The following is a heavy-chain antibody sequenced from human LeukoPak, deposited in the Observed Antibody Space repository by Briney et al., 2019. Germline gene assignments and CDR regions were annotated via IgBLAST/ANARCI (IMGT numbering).Heavy chain of an antibody. D-gene: IGHD2-21*02. CDR1: GFPFSNHA. Sequence: GGSLRLSCAASGFPFSNHAMSWVRQPPGKGLEWVSAISNGNTYYADSVRGRFTISRDDSKNMVYVQMNSLRVEDTARYYCVREAGYCASVCLKSNWFDPWGQGTLVTVSS. CDR2: ISNGNT. CDR3: VREAGYCASVCLKSNWFDP. J-gene: IGHJ5*02. V-gene: IGHV3-23*01.